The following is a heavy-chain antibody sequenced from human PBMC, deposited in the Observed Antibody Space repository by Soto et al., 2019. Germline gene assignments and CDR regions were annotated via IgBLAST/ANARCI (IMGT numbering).Heavy chain of an antibody. J-gene: IGHJ3*02. Sequence: QVQLQQWGAGLLKPSETLSLTCAVYGGSFSGYYWSWIRQPPGKGLEWIGEINHSGSTNYNPSLKSRVTISVDTSKNQFSLKLSSVTAADTAVYYSARVRGTTGTTDAFDIWGQGTMVTVSS. CDR2: INHSGST. D-gene: IGHD1-1*01. CDR3: ARVRGTTGTTDAFDI. CDR1: GGSFSGYY. V-gene: IGHV4-34*01.